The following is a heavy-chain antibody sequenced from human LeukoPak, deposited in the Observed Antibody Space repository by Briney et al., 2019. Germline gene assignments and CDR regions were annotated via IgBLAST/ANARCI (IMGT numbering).Heavy chain of an antibody. Sequence: GGSLRLSCAASGFTFSSYTMHWIRQAPGKGLEWVSSISGSNIFYADSVKGRFTISRDNSKNTLYLQMNSLRAEDTAVYYCAKNGRDYYGSGSYYSYWFDPWGQGTLVTVSS. J-gene: IGHJ5*02. V-gene: IGHV3-23*05. CDR3: AKNGRDYYGSGSYYSYWFDP. CDR2: ISGSNI. D-gene: IGHD3-10*01. CDR1: GFTFSSYT.